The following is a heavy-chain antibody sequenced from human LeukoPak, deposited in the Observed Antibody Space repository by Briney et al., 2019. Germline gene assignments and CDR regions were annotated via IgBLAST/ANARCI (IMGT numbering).Heavy chain of an antibody. D-gene: IGHD3-22*01. CDR2: IYYSGST. CDR1: GGSISSYY. V-gene: IGHV4-59*01. Sequence: PSETLSLTCTVSGGSISSYYWSWIRRPPGKGLEWIGYIYYSGSTNYNPSLKSRVTISVDTSKNQFSLKLSSVTAADTAVYYCARAPSYYYDSSGYSPFDYWGQGTLVTVSS. CDR3: ARAPSYYYDSSGYSPFDY. J-gene: IGHJ4*02.